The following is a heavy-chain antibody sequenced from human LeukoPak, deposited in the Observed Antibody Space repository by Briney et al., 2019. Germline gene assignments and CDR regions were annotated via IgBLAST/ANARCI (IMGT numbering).Heavy chain of an antibody. J-gene: IGHJ4*02. CDR2: IYTSGST. V-gene: IGHV4-4*07. Sequence: PSETLSLTCTVSGGSISSYYWSWIRQPAGKGLEWIGRIYTSGSTNYNPSLKSRVTMSVDTSKNQFSLKLSSVTAADTAVYYCARDDGSNYYGSGSYQAWGQGTLVTVSS. CDR1: GGSISSYY. CDR3: ARDDGSNYYGSGSYQA. D-gene: IGHD3-10*01.